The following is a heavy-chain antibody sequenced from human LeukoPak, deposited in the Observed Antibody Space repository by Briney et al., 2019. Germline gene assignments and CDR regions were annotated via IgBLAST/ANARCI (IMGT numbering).Heavy chain of an antibody. V-gene: IGHV1-18*01. D-gene: IGHD3-10*01. CDR3: ARARPSGSGSSSFDY. J-gene: IGHJ4*02. CDR1: GYTFNSYG. CDR2: ISGYNGNT. Sequence: ASVKVSCKASGYTFNSYGISWVRQAPGQGLEWMGWISGYNGNTNYAQKFQGRVTMTRDTSTSTVYMELSSLRSEDTAVYYCARARPSGSGSSSFDYWGQGTLVTVSS.